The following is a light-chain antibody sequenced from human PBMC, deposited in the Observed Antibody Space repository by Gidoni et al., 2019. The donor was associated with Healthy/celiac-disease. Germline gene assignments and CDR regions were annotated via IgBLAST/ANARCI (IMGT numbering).Light chain of an antibody. CDR3: QQYNSYSWT. J-gene: IGKJ1*01. CDR1: QSISSW. Sequence: DIQLTQSPSTLSASVGDRVTITCRASQSISSWLAWYQQKPGNAPKLLIYKASSLESGVPSRFSGSGSGTECTLTISSLQSDDFATYYCQQYNSYSWTFGQGTKVEIK. V-gene: IGKV1-5*03. CDR2: KAS.